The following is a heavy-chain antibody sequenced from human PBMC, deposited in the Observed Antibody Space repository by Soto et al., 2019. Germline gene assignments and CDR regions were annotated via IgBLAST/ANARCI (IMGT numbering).Heavy chain of an antibody. CDR1: GGSISSYY. CDR3: ARGLQLWSEGGWFDP. D-gene: IGHD5-18*01. V-gene: IGHV4-59*01. Sequence: SETLSLTGTVSGGSISSYYWSWIRQPPGKGLEWIGYIYYSGITNYNPSLKSRVTISVDTSKNHFSLKLSAVTAADTAVYYCARGLQLWSEGGWFDPWGQGTLVTVS. CDR2: IYYSGIT. J-gene: IGHJ5*02.